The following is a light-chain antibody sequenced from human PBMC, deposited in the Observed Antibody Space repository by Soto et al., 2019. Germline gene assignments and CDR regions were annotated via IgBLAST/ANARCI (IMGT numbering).Light chain of an antibody. CDR2: SIS. Sequence: DIQLTQSPSSLSASVGDRVSITCRTSQTISTYLNWYHHRPWQAPKLLIYSISNLQSGVPSRLSGGGAGTEFTLTISSLQPEDFGSYSCQQTYNLPPTFGGGTRVQIK. J-gene: IGKJ4*01. V-gene: IGKV1-39*01. CDR1: QTISTY. CDR3: QQTYNLPPT.